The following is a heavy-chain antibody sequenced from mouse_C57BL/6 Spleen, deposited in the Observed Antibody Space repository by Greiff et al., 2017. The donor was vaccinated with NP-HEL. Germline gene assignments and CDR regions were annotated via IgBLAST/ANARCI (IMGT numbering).Heavy chain of an antibody. Sequence: QVQLQQPGAELVKPGASVKLSCKASGYTFTSYWMHWVKQRPGQGLEWIGMIHPNSGSTNYNEKFKSKATLTVDKSSSTAYMQLSSLTSEDSAVYYGARNQITTVVAGDDWGQGTTLTVSS. V-gene: IGHV1-64*01. CDR3: ARNQITTVVAGDD. J-gene: IGHJ2*01. CDR1: GYTFTSYW. D-gene: IGHD1-1*01. CDR2: IHPNSGST.